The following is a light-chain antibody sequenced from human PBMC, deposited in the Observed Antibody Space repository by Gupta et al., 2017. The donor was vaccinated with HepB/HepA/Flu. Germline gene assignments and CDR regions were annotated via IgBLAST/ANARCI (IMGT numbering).Light chain of an antibody. J-gene: IGKJ1*01. V-gene: IGKV3-11*01. CDR1: QSVGSY. CDR2: DAS. Sequence: EIVLTQSPATLSLSPGERATLSCRASQSVGSYLAWYQHKPGQVPRLLMYDASLRAIGIPARFSGSVSGTDFTLTISSLEPEDFAVYYCQHRSNWPPTFGQGTKVEFK. CDR3: QHRSNWPPT.